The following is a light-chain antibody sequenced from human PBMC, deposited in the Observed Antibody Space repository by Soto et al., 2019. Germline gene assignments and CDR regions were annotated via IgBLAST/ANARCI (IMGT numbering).Light chain of an antibody. V-gene: IGKV3-20*01. J-gene: IGKJ1*01. CDR2: GAS. CDR3: QQYNSYPWT. CDR1: QSVSTNY. Sequence: EIVLTQSPATLSLSPGERATLSCRASQSVSTNYLAWYQQRPGQAPRLLIFGASYRATGIPDRFSGSGSGTDFTLTISRLEPEDFAVYYCQQYNSYPWTFGQGTKVDIK.